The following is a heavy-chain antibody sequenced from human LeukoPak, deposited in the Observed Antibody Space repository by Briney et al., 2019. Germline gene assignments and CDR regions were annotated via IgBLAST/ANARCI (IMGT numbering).Heavy chain of an antibody. CDR1: GGSFSGYY. D-gene: IGHD6-6*01. Sequence: SETLSLTCAVYGGSFSGYYWSWIRQPPGKGLEWIGEINHSGSTNYNPSLKSRVTISVDTSKNQLSLKLSSVAAADTAVYYCARGIAARYHWFDPWGQGTLVTVSS. CDR2: INHSGST. J-gene: IGHJ5*02. V-gene: IGHV4-34*01. CDR3: ARGIAARYHWFDP.